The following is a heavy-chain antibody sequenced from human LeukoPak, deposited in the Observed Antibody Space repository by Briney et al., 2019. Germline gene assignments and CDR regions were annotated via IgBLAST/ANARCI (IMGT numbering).Heavy chain of an antibody. D-gene: IGHD2-15*01. CDR3: ARLGYCSGGTCYKSYFDY. CDR2: IYVGGSDT. CDR1: GYTFPSYW. V-gene: IGHV5-51*01. Sequence: HGESLKISCKGSGYTFPSYWIAWVRQVPGKGLDWMGVIYVGGSDTRYSPSFQGQVTISADKSISTAYLQWGSLKASDTAMYYCARLGYCSGGTCYKSYFDYWGQGTLVTVSS. J-gene: IGHJ4*02.